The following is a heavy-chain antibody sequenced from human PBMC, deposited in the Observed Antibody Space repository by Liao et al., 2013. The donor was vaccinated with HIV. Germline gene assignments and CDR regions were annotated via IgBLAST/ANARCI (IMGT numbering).Heavy chain of an antibody. J-gene: IGHJ4*02. V-gene: IGHV4-59*01. CDR1: GGSIRPYY. CDR2: IYYSGST. D-gene: IGHD3-10*01. CDR3: ARVDDDYYGSGSLYTMVL. Sequence: QVRLQESGPGLVKPSETLSLTCSVSGGSIRPYYWIWIRQPPGKGLEWIGNIYYSGSTNYNPSLTSRVTISVDTSKNHLSLKLNSVTAADTAVYYCARVDDDYYGSGSLYTMVLWGQGTLVTVSS.